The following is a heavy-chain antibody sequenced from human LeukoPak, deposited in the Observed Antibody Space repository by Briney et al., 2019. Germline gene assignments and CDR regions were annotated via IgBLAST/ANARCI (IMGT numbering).Heavy chain of an antibody. CDR3: ARDEWGYHGYFDY. Sequence: SETLSLTCAVSGGSISSSNWWSWVRQPPGKGLEWIGEIYHSGSTNYNPSLKSRVTISVDKSKNQFSLKLSSVTAADTAVYYCARDEWGYHGYFDYWGQGSLVTVSS. D-gene: IGHD5-12*01. CDR1: GGSISSSNW. CDR2: IYHSGST. V-gene: IGHV4-4*02. J-gene: IGHJ4*02.